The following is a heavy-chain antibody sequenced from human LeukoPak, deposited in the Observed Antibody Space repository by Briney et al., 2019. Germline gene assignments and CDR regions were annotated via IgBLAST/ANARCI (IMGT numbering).Heavy chain of an antibody. CDR1: GFTFSSYV. CDR2: ISYDGSNK. Sequence: GSLRLSCAASGFTFSSYVMHWVRQAPGKGLEWVAVISYDGSNKYYADSVRGRFTISRDNSKNTLYLQMNSLRAEDTAVYYCAKDLGSGTNGMDVWGQGTTVTVSS. J-gene: IGHJ6*02. CDR3: AKDLGSGTNGMDV. V-gene: IGHV3-30*18. D-gene: IGHD3-10*01.